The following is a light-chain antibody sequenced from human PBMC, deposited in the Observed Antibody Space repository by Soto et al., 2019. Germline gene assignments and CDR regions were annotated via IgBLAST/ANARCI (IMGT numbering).Light chain of an antibody. Sequence: EIVMTQSPATLSVSPGERAIFSCRASQSVDSKFAWYQQKLGQAPRLLIYDASTRATGIPARFSGSGSGTEFTLTISSLQSEDFAIYYCQQYYVWNTFGGGTKVEIK. CDR1: QSVDSK. V-gene: IGKV3D-15*01. J-gene: IGKJ4*01. CDR2: DAS. CDR3: QQYYVWNT.